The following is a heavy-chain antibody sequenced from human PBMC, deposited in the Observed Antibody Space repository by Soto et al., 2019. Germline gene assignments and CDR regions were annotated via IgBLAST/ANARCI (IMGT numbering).Heavy chain of an antibody. D-gene: IGHD3-10*01. CDR2: ISYDGSNK. V-gene: IGHV3-30*18. Sequence: QVQLVESGGGVVQPGRSLRLSCAASGFTFSSYGMHWVRQAPGKGLEWVAVISYDGSNKYYADSVKGRFTISRDNSKNTLYLQMNSLRAADTAVYYCAKDRLLWFGEYYFHYWGQGTLVTVSS. CDR3: AKDRLLWFGEYYFHY. J-gene: IGHJ4*02. CDR1: GFTFSSYG.